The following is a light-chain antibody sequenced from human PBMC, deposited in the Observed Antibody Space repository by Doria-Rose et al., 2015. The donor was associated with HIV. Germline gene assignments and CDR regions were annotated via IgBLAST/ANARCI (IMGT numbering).Light chain of an antibody. V-gene: IGKV3-20*01. CDR1: QRGSANY. J-gene: IGKJ1*01. CDR3: HQYTSSRT. Sequence: TQSPGTLSLSPGERATLSCRASQRGSANYLAWYQQRPGQSPRLLIYGASSRATDIPDRFSGSGSGTDFTLTISRLEPEDFAVYYCHQYTSSRTFGQGTKVEIK. CDR2: GAS.